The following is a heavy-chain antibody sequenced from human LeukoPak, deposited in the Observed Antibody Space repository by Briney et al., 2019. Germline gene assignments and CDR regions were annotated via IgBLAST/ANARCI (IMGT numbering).Heavy chain of an antibody. Sequence: GGSLRLSCAASGFTFSTYAMSWVRQAPGKGLEWVAVISYDGSNKYYADSVKGRFTIPRDNSKNTLYLQMNSLRAEDTAVYYCAKTGGMLDYWGQGTLVTVSS. CDR2: ISYDGSNK. CDR1: GFTFSTYA. V-gene: IGHV3-30*18. D-gene: IGHD1-14*01. CDR3: AKTGGMLDY. J-gene: IGHJ4*02.